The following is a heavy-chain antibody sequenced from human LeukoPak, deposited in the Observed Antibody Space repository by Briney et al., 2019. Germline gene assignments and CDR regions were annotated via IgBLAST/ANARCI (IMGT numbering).Heavy chain of an antibody. CDR1: GFTFSDYW. Sequence: GGSLRLTCTASGFTFSDYWMSWVRQAPGKGPEWVANIKQDGSDKYYVDSVKGRFTISRDNAKNALYLQVNSLRPEDTAVYYCARGEFAWIQGSYGLNVWGQGTTVTVSS. V-gene: IGHV3-7*01. CDR3: ARGEFAWIQGSYGLNV. D-gene: IGHD5-18*01. CDR2: IKQDGSDK. J-gene: IGHJ6*02.